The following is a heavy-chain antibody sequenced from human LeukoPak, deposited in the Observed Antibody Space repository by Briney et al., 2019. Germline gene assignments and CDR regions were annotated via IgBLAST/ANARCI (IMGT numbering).Heavy chain of an antibody. CDR1: GFTVSSNY. J-gene: IGHJ2*01. Sequence: GGSLRLSCAASGFTVSSNYMSWVRQAPGKGLEWVSVIYSGGSTYYADSVKGRFTISRDNSKNTLYLQMNSLRAEDTAIYYCAKDRTVGASYWYFDLWGRGTLVTVSS. V-gene: IGHV3-53*01. CDR2: IYSGGST. CDR3: AKDRTVGASYWYFDL. D-gene: IGHD1-26*01.